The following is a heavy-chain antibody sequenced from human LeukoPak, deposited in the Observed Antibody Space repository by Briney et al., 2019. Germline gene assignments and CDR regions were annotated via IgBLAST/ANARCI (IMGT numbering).Heavy chain of an antibody. CDR1: GFTFSDYY. V-gene: IGHV3-11*01. J-gene: IGHJ6*02. Sequence: GGSLRLSCAASGFTFSDYYMSWIRQAPGKGLEWVSYISSSGSTIYYADSVKGRFTISRDNAKNSLFLQMNSLKFEDTAVYYCAKDIASGFGELAGWTYYYGMDVWGQGTTVTVSS. CDR2: ISSSGSTI. D-gene: IGHD3-10*01. CDR3: AKDIASGFGELAGWTYYYGMDV.